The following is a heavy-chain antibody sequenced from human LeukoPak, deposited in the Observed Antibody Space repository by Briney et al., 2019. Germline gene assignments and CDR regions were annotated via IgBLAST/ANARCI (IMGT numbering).Heavy chain of an antibody. D-gene: IGHD6-13*01. CDR2: INPSGGST. Sequence: ASVKVSCKASGYTFTSYYMHWVRQAPGQGLEWMGIINPSGGSTSYAQKFQGRVTMTRDTSTSTVYMELSSLRSEDTAVYYCARDRGMDSRRQQLVTGFSYYYYGMDVWGQGTTVTVSS. CDR1: GYTFTSYY. J-gene: IGHJ6*02. CDR3: ARDRGMDSRRQQLVTGFSYYYYGMDV. V-gene: IGHV1-46*01.